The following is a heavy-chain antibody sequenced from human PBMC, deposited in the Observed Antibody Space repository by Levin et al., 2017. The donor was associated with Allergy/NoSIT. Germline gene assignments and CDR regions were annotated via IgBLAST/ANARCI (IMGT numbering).Heavy chain of an antibody. CDR2: MYYSGST. Sequence: SETLSLTCTVTVSAGSISSYYCSWIRQPPGEGLEWMAYMYYSGSTNYNPSLKSRLTISVDTSKNQFSLKLSSVTAADTAVYYWACRGYSYEDEYWGQGTLVTVSS. CDR3: ACRGYSYEDEY. D-gene: IGHD5-18*01. J-gene: IGHJ4*02. CDR1: AGSISSYY. V-gene: IGHV4-59*01.